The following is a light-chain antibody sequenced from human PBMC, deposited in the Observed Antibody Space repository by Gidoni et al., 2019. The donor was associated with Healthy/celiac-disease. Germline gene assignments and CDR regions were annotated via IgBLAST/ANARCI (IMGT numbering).Light chain of an antibody. V-gene: IGKV4-1*01. Sequence: DIVMTQSPDSLAVSLGERATINCKSSQSVLYSSNNKNYLAWYQQKPGQPPKLLIYWASTRDSGVPDRFSGSGSGTDFTLTISSLQAEDVAVYYCQPYYRTPPTFGQGTKVEIK. CDR1: QSVLYSSNNKNY. CDR2: WAS. CDR3: QPYYRTPPT. J-gene: IGKJ1*01.